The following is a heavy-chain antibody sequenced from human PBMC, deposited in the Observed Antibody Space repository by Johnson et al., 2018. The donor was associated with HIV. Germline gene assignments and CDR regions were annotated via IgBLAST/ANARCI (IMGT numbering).Heavy chain of an antibody. CDR1: GFTFDDYA. Sequence: VQLVESGGGLVQPGGSLRLSCAASGFTFDDYAMHWVRQAPGKGLEWVSGISWNSGSIGYADSVKGRFTISRDNAKNTLYLQMNSLRAEDTAVYYCARDIIAAAGISAVDIWGQGTMVTVSS. CDR3: ARDIIAAAGISAVDI. V-gene: IGHV3-9*01. J-gene: IGHJ3*02. CDR2: ISWNSGSI. D-gene: IGHD6-13*01.